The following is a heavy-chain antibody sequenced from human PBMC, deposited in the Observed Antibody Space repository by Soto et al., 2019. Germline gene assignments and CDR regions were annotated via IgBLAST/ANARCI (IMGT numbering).Heavy chain of an antibody. J-gene: IGHJ4*02. CDR2: ISAYNGNT. CDR3: ARDSGYYGSGSYYNVFDY. CDR1: GYTFTSYG. Sequence: ASVKVSCKASGYTFTSYGISWVRQAPGQGLEWMGWISAYNGNTNYAQKLQGRVTMTTDTSTSTAYMELRSLRSDDTAVYYCARDSGYYGSGSYYNVFDYWGQGTLVTSPQ. V-gene: IGHV1-18*01. D-gene: IGHD3-10*01.